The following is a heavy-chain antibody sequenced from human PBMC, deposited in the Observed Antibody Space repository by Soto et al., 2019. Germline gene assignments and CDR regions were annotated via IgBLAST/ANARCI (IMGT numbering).Heavy chain of an antibody. CDR2: IHYSGTT. CDR1: GTSISSYY. Sequence: VQLQESGPGLVKPSETLSLTCTVSGTSISSYYWRWIRQPPGKGLEWIANIHYSGTTNYNPSLASRVTLSVDTSTNQFSLKMTSVTAADRAMYFCARYNSYAIDYWGRGTLVTVSS. CDR3: ARYNSYAIDY. J-gene: IGHJ4*02. D-gene: IGHD2-8*01. V-gene: IGHV4-59*01.